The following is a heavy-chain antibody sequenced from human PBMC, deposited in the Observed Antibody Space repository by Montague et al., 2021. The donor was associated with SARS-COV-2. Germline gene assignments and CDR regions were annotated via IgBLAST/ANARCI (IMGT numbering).Heavy chain of an antibody. CDR1: GGSISNYY. CDR3: ARDYSHCSGGSCVFDY. CDR2: IYSSGST. D-gene: IGHD2-15*01. V-gene: IGHV4-4*07. Sequence: SETLSLTCTVSGGSISNYYWSWIRQPAGKGLEWIVRIYSSGSTNYNPSLKSRISMSVDTSKNQFSLKLSSVTAADTAIYYCARDYSHCSGGSCVFDYWGQGTLVTVSS. J-gene: IGHJ4*02.